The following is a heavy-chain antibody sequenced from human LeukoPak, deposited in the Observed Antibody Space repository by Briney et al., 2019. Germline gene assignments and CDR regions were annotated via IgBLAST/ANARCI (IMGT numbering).Heavy chain of an antibody. J-gene: IGHJ4*02. CDR3: ASGWSLHS. D-gene: IGHD6-19*01. CDR2: TYYRSKWYY. Sequence: SQTLSLTCAISGDSVSSNDAAWNWIRQSPSRGLEWLGRTYYRSKWYYDYAVSLKSQITIIPDASKNQFSLQLNSVTPDDTALYYCASGWSLHSWGQGTLVTVSS. CDR1: GDSVSSNDAA. V-gene: IGHV6-1*01.